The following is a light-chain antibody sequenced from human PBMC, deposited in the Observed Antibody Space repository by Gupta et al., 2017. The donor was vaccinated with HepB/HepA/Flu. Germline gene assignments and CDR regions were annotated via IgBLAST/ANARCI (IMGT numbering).Light chain of an antibody. CDR1: SGSIASNY. J-gene: IGLJ3*02. Sequence: NFMMTQPHSVPESPGQTVNISCTRGSGSIASNYVQWYQQHPGSAPTTVIYEDNQRPSGIPERFSGSIDSSSNSASLTISGLKTEDESDYYGQSYDSSNRVFGGGTKLTVL. CDR2: EDN. V-gene: IGLV6-57*03. CDR3: QSYDSSNRV.